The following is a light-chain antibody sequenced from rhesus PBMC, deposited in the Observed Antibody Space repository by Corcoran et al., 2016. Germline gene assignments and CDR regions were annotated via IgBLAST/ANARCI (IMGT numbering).Light chain of an antibody. V-gene: IGLV2-19*02. Sequence: QATPTQSPSVSGSAGQSVTISCTGTSSDIGYYNAVSWYQQHPGKAPKLMIYEVSKRPSGVSDRFSGSKSGNTASLTISGLQAEDEADYYCCSYKSGSTNIFGTGTRLTVL. CDR2: EVS. CDR1: SSDIGYYNA. CDR3: CSYKSGSTNI. J-gene: IGLJ1*01.